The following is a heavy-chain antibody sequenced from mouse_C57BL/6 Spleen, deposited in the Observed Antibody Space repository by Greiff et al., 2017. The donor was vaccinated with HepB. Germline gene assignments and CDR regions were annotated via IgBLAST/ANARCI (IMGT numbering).Heavy chain of an antibody. J-gene: IGHJ4*01. D-gene: IGHD1-1*01. CDR2: ISSGSSTL. Sequence: EVMLVESGGGLVKPGGSLKLSCAASGFTFSDYGMHWVRQAPEKGLEWVAYISSGSSTLYYADTVKGRFTISTDNAKNTLFLQMTSLRSEDTAMYYCARGVLRHYAMDYWGQGTSVTVSS. CDR1: GFTFSDYG. CDR3: ARGVLRHYAMDY. V-gene: IGHV5-17*01.